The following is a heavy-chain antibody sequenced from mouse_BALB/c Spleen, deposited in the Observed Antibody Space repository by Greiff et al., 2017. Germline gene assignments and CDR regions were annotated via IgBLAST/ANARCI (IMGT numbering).Heavy chain of an antibody. CDR3: VREGAEAMEY. D-gene: IGHD3-1*01. V-gene: IGHV10-3*03. CDR2: IRSKSNNYAT. CDR1: GFTFNTYA. Sequence: EVHLVESGGGLVQPKGSLKLSCAASGFTFNTYAMHWVCQAPGKGLEWVARIRSKSNNYATYYADSVKDRFTISRDDSQSMLYLQMNNLKTEDTAMYYCVREGAEAMEYWGQGTSVTVSS. J-gene: IGHJ4*01.